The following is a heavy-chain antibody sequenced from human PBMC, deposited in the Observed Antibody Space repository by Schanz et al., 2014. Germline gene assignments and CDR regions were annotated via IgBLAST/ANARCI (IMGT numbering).Heavy chain of an antibody. D-gene: IGHD3-10*01. CDR3: ARVVLGGDAFDI. J-gene: IGHJ3*02. CDR1: GGSISSEY. Sequence: QVQLQESGPALVKPSETPSLTCTVSGGSISSEYWSWIRQPAGKGLEWIGRIYNSGKTNYNPSLESRVSMSVDTSKKQLSLKLRSVSAADTAVYYCARVVLGGDAFDIWGQGTMVTVSS. CDR2: IYNSGKT. V-gene: IGHV4-4*07.